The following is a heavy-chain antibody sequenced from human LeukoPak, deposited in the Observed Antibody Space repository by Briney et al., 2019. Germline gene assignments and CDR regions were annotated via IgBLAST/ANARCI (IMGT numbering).Heavy chain of an antibody. V-gene: IGHV4-4*07. Sequence: SETLSLTCTVSGGSISSYYWSWIRQPAGKGLEWIGRIYTSGSTNYNPSLRTRVTISVDASRNQFSLNLSSVTAADTAVYYCARWSGSVTARNYYYYMDVWGEGTTVTVSS. CDR1: GGSISSYY. CDR3: ARWSGSVTARNYYYYMDV. D-gene: IGHD6-6*01. J-gene: IGHJ6*03. CDR2: IYTSGST.